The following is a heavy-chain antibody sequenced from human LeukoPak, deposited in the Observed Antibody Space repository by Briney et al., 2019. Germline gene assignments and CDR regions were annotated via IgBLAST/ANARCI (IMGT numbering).Heavy chain of an antibody. CDR2: ISGSGGST. Sequence: GGSLRLSCAASGFTFSSYAMSWVRQAPGKGLEWVSAISGSGGSTYYADSVKGRFTISRDNSKNTLYLQMNSLRAEDTAVYYCAKVYSSGWYQVSNWFDPWGQGTLVTVSS. D-gene: IGHD6-19*01. CDR1: GFTFSSYA. V-gene: IGHV3-23*01. CDR3: AKVYSSGWYQVSNWFDP. J-gene: IGHJ5*02.